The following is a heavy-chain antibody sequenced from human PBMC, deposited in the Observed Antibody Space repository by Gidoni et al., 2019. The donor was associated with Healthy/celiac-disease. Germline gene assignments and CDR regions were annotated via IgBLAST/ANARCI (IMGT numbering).Heavy chain of an antibody. CDR2: ISSSGSTI. Sequence: EVQLVESGGGLVQPGGSLRLSCAASGFTFSRYEMNWVRQAPGKGLEWVSYISSSGSTIYYADSVKGRFTISRDNAKNSLYLQMNSLRAEDTAVYYCARERLAARPGFYYGMDVWGQGTTVTVSS. D-gene: IGHD6-6*01. J-gene: IGHJ6*02. CDR1: GFTFSRYE. V-gene: IGHV3-48*03. CDR3: ARERLAARPGFYYGMDV.